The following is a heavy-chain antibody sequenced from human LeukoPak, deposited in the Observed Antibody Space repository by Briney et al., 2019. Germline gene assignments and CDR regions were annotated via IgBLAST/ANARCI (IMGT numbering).Heavy chain of an antibody. CDR1: SGSISDYH. CDR2: IYYSGST. V-gene: IGHV4-59*08. D-gene: IGHD3-22*01. J-gene: IGHJ4*02. CDR3: ARRSSGYPYYFDY. Sequence: SETLSLTCTVSSGSISDYHWSWIRQPPGKGLEWIGYIYYSGSTNYNPSLKSRVTISVDTSKNQFSLRLSSVTAADTAVYYCARRSSGYPYYFDYWGQGTLVTVSS.